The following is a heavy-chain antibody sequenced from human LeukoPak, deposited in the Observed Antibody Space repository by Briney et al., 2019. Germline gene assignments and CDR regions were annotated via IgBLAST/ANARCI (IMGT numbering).Heavy chain of an antibody. CDR2: IWYDGSNK. J-gene: IGHJ4*02. D-gene: IGHD5-18*01. Sequence: PGRSLRLSCAASGFTFSSYGMHWVRQAPGKGLEWVAVIWYDGSNKYYADSVKGRFTISRDNSKNTLYLQMNSLRAEDTAVYYCAKSSGYSYGSIDYWGQGTLVTVSS. CDR1: GFTFSSYG. V-gene: IGHV3-33*06. CDR3: AKSSGYSYGSIDY.